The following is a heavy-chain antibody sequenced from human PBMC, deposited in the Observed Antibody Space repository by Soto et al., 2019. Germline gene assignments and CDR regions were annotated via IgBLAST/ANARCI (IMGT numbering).Heavy chain of an antibody. CDR1: GFSLSTSGVG. Sequence: QITLKESGPTLVKPTQTLTLTCTFSGFSLSTSGVGVGWIRQPPGKALEWLALIYWDDDKRYSPSLKSRLTITKDTSKNQVVLTMTNMDPVDTATYYCAHSWGDYDSSGHEGWFDPWGQGTLVTVSS. D-gene: IGHD3-22*01. CDR3: AHSWGDYDSSGHEGWFDP. J-gene: IGHJ5*02. V-gene: IGHV2-5*02. CDR2: IYWDDDK.